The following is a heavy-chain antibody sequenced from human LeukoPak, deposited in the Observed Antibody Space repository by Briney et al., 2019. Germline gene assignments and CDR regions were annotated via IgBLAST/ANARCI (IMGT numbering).Heavy chain of an antibody. CDR1: GFTVSNNY. D-gene: IGHD6-13*01. CDR2: ISSSSSYI. Sequence: GGSLRLSCAASGFTVSNNYMNWVRQAPGKGLEWVSSISSSSSYIYYADSVKGRFTISRDNAKNSLYLQMNSLRAEDTAVYYCARRGAAAGSFDYWGQGTLVTVSS. V-gene: IGHV3-21*01. J-gene: IGHJ4*02. CDR3: ARRGAAAGSFDY.